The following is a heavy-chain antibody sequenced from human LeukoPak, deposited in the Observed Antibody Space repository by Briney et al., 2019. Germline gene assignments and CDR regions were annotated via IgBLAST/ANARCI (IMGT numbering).Heavy chain of an antibody. V-gene: IGHV4-39*07. J-gene: IGHJ4*02. CDR1: GGSMRSSSYY. D-gene: IGHD3-10*01. CDR2: SYYIGNT. CDR3: ARDRGYGSGSYVSELYFDY. Sequence: SETLSLTCVVSGGSMRSSSYYWGWIRQPPGGGLEYIGSSYYIGNTFYSPSLQSRVTISVDTSKNLFSLKLSSVTAADTAVYYCARDRGYGSGSYVSELYFDYWGQGILVTVSS.